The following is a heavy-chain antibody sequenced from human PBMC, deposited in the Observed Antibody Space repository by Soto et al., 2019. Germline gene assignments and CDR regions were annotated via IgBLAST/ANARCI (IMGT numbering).Heavy chain of an antibody. CDR2: IKQDGGKK. CDR3: AKDRPYFDY. Sequence: PGGSLRLSCAASGFTFSSYWMNWVRQAPGKGLEWVATIKQDGGKKYYVDSVKGRFTISRDNAKNTLSLQMNSLRAEDTAIYYCAKDRPYFDYWGQGTLVTVSS. CDR1: GFTFSSYW. J-gene: IGHJ4*02. V-gene: IGHV3-7*03.